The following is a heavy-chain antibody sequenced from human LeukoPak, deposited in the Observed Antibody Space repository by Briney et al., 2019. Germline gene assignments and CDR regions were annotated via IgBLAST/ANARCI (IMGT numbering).Heavy chain of an antibody. D-gene: IGHD3-10*01. Sequence: GGSLRLSCAASGFTFSSYAMHWVRQAPGKGLVWVSRINSDGTTTNFAGSVEGRFTISRDNAKNTVYLQMNSLRAEDTAVYYCTRDITLTRGGRSDYWGQGTLVTVSS. J-gene: IGHJ4*02. CDR2: INSDGTTT. CDR1: GFTFSSYA. V-gene: IGHV3-74*01. CDR3: TRDITLTRGGRSDY.